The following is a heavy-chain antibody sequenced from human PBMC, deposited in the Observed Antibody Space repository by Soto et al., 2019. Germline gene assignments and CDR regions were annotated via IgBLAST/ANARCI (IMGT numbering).Heavy chain of an antibody. CDR2: ISYDGSNK. CDR1: GFTFSSYG. J-gene: IGHJ4*02. CDR3: AKSTAVAAYTY. V-gene: IGHV3-30*18. Sequence: QVQLVESGGGVVQPGRSLRLSCAASGFTFSSYGMHWVRQAPGKGLEWVAVISYDGSNKYYADSVKGRFTISRDNSKNTLNLQMNSLRAEDTAVYYCAKSTAVAAYTYWGQGTLVTVSS. D-gene: IGHD6-19*01.